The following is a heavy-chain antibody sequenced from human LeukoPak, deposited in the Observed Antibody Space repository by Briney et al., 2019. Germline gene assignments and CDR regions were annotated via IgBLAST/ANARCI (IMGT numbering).Heavy chain of an antibody. J-gene: IGHJ6*03. Sequence: GGSLRLSCAASGFTFSSYWMSWVRQAPGKGLEWVANIKQDGSEKYYVDSVKGRFTISRDNAKNSLYLQMNSLRAEDTAVYYCARLDLYYYYYMDVWGKGTTVTVSS. V-gene: IGHV3-7*01. CDR1: GFTFSSYW. CDR2: IKQDGSEK. CDR3: ARLDLYYYYYMDV. D-gene: IGHD3/OR15-3a*01.